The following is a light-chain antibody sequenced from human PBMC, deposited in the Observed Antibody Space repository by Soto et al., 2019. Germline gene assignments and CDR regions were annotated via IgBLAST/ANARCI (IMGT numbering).Light chain of an antibody. CDR2: GVS. CDR3: SSYTDSSTYV. Sequence: QSALTQPASVSGSDGQSITISCTGTSSDVGAYNYISWYQQRPGKVPKLIIYGVSNRPSGISYRFSGSKSGNTASLTISGLQGDDEADYYCSSYTDSSTYVFGTGTKVTVL. J-gene: IGLJ1*01. CDR1: SSDVGAYNY. V-gene: IGLV2-14*01.